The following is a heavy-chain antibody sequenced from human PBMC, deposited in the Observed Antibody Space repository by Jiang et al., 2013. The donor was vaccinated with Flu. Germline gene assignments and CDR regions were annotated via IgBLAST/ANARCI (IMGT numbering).Heavy chain of an antibody. J-gene: IGHJ6*02. Sequence: VQLLESGGGVVQPGRSLRLSCAASGFTFSSYAMHWVRQAPGKGLEWVAVISYDGSNKYYADSVKGRFTISRDNSKNTLYLQMNSLRAEDTAVYYCARDIVVPAASMGYYYYGMDVWGQGTNGHRLL. CDR1: GFTFSSYA. CDR3: ARDIVVPAASMGYYYYGMDV. CDR2: ISYDGSNK. V-gene: IGHV3-30-3*01. D-gene: IGHD2-2*01.